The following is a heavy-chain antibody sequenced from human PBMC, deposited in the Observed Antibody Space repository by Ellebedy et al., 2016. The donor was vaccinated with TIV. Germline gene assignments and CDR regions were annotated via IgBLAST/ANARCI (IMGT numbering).Heavy chain of an antibody. CDR1: GYSFTTYW. CDR2: IYPGDSDT. CDR3: ARRPYRSRSLYDY. V-gene: IGHV5-51*01. J-gene: IGHJ4*02. D-gene: IGHD3-3*01. Sequence: GESLKISCKGSGYSFTTYWIGWVRQMPGKGLEWMGIIYPGDSDTTSSPSFQGQVTISADKSISTAYLQWSRMKASDTAMYYCARRPYRSRSLYDYWGQGTLVTVSS.